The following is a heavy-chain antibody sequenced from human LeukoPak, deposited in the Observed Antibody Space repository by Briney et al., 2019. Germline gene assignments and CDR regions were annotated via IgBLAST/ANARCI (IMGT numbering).Heavy chain of an antibody. V-gene: IGHV1-24*01. CDR2: FDPEDGET. Sequence: ASVKVFCKVSGYTLTELSMHWVRQAPGKGLEWMGGFDPEDGETIYAQKFQGRVTMTTDTSTSTAYMELRSLRSDDTAVYYCARGAAIWDFDYWGQGTLVTVSS. CDR1: GYTLTELS. J-gene: IGHJ4*02. D-gene: IGHD2-2*01. CDR3: ARGAAIWDFDY.